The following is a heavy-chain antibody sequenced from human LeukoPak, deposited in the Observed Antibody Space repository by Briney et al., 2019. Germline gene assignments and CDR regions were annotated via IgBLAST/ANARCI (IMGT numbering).Heavy chain of an antibody. CDR2: ISSSGSTI. J-gene: IGHJ5*02. CDR3: AREYSSAAWFDP. Sequence: PGGSLRLSCAASGFTFSSYEMNWVRQAPGKGLEWVSYISSSGSTIYYADSVKGRFTISRDNAKNSLYLQMNSLRAEDTAVYYCAREYSSAAWFDPWGQGTLVTVSS. D-gene: IGHD6-19*01. CDR1: GFTFSSYE. V-gene: IGHV3-48*03.